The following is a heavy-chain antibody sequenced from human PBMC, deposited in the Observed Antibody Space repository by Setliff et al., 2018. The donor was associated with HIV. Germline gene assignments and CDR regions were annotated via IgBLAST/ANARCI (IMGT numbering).Heavy chain of an antibody. V-gene: IGHV1-69-2*01. D-gene: IGHD6-19*01. J-gene: IGHJ4*02. Sequence: ASVKVSCKASGYTFTDYYMHWVQQAPGKGLEWMGRVDPEDGETIYAEKFQGRVTITADTSTDTAYMELSSLRSEDTAVYYCARDGGFIAVAGLDYWGQGTLVTVSS. CDR2: VDPEDGET. CDR1: GYTFTDYY. CDR3: ARDGGFIAVAGLDY.